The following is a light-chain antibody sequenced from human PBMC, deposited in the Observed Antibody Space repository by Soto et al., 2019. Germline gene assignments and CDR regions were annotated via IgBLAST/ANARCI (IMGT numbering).Light chain of an antibody. CDR2: EVS. Sequence: QXVLTPPPSASWSPGQSVAISCTGTSSDVVAYNYVAWYQQHPGKVPKLMIYEVSKRPSGVPDRFSGSKSGNMASLTVSGLQADDEADYYCSSYAGSDVFVFRTGTKVTVL. V-gene: IGLV2-8*01. CDR1: SSDVVAYNY. CDR3: SSYAGSDVFV. J-gene: IGLJ1*01.